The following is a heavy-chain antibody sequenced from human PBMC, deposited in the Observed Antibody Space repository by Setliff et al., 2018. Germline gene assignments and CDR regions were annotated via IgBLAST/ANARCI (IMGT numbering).Heavy chain of an antibody. CDR1: GVSFSSTTFY. D-gene: IGHD3-10*01. CDR2: VSFFGSA. V-gene: IGHV4-39*07. CDR3: ARLSWDGLRYYGLDV. Sequence: SETLSLTCNVSGVSFSSTTFYWAWIRQSPGKGPEWIGSVSFFGSAYYNPSLQSRGAISLDTSRNQFSLKLRSVTAADTAVYYCARLSWDGLRYYGLDVWGQGATVTVSS. J-gene: IGHJ6*02.